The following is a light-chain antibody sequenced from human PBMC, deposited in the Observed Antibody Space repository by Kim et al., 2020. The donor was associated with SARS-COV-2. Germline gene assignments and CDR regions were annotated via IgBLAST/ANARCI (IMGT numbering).Light chain of an antibody. CDR2: AAS. J-gene: IGKJ4*01. CDR3: QHSDRTLT. Sequence: DVQMTQSPSSLSASVGDRVTITCRAGRSIRSNLNWYRQKPGKAPELLIYAASTLQSGVPSRFTGSGSGTDFTLTISSLQPEDFATYYCQHSDRTLTFGGGTKLEIK. CDR1: RSIRSN. V-gene: IGKV1-39*01.